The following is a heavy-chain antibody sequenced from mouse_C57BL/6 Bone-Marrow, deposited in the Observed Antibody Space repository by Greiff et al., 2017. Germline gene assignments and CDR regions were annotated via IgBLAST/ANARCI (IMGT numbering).Heavy chain of an antibody. CDR3: AVWLRPYCFDY. D-gene: IGHD2-2*01. J-gene: IGHJ2*01. Sequence: QVQLQQPGAELVMPGASVKLSCKASGYTFTSYWMHWVKQRPGQGLEWIGEIDPSDSYTNYNQKFKGKSTLTVDKSSSTAYMQLSSLTSEDSAVYYCAVWLRPYCFDYWGQGTTLTVSS. CDR1: GYTFTSYW. V-gene: IGHV1-69*01. CDR2: IDPSDSYT.